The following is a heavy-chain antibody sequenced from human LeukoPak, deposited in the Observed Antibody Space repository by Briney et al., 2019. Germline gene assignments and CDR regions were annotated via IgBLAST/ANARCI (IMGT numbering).Heavy chain of an antibody. CDR1: GFTFSSYA. V-gene: IGHV3-23*01. Sequence: PGGSLRLSCAASGFTFSSYAMSWVRQAPGKGLEWVSAISGSGGSTYYADSVKGRFTISRDNSKNTLYLQMNSLRAEDTAVYYCEKSLPRYYYYGMDVWGQGTTVTVSS. J-gene: IGHJ6*02. CDR3: EKSLPRYYYYGMDV. CDR2: ISGSGGST.